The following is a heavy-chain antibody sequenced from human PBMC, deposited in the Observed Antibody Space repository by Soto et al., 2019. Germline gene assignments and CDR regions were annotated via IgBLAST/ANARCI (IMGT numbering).Heavy chain of an antibody. D-gene: IGHD2-2*02. J-gene: IGHJ5*02. CDR2: IYYSGST. V-gene: IGHV4-39*01. CDR1: GGSISRSSFY. CDR3: ARQVPAAIRLGWLDP. Sequence: SETLSLTCTVSGGSISRSSFYWGWIRQSPGKGLEWIGTIYYSGSTYYRPSLKSRVTISVDTSKNQFSLKLSSVTAADTAVYYCARQVPAAIRLGWLDPWGQGTLVTVSS.